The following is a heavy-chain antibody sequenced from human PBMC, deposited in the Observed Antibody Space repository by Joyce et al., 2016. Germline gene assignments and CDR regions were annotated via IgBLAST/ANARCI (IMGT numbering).Heavy chain of an antibody. CDR1: GGSIIDSPYY. CDR3: ARDTSPRSIDY. V-gene: IGHV4-39*07. Sequence: QMQLQVSGPGLLRLSETLSLTCTVSGGSIIDSPYYWAWVRQSPGMGFEWIGGLYDSGSTYYDPSLKSRVTISVDTSRDQFSLNLTAMTTADTAVYYCARDTSPRSIDYWGRGTLVSVSS. J-gene: IGHJ4*02. CDR2: LYDSGST.